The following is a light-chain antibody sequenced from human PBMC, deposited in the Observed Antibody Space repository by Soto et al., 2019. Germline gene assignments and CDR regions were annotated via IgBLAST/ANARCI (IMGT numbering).Light chain of an antibody. V-gene: IGLV1-40*01. J-gene: IGLJ3*02. CDR3: QCYDSSLSHSV. CDR2: GNS. CDR1: SSNIGAGYD. Sequence: QSVLTQPPSVSGAPGQRVTISCSGSSSNIGAGYDVHWYQQLPGTAPKLLIYGNSNRPSGVPDRFSASKSGTSASLAITGLQAEDETDYYCQCYDSSLSHSVFGGGTKLTVL.